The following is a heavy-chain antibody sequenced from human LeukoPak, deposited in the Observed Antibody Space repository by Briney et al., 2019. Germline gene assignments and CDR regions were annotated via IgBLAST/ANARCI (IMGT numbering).Heavy chain of an antibody. Sequence: ASVKVSCKASGGTFSSYAISWVRQAPRRGLEWMGGIIPIFGTANYAQKFQGRVTITADESTSTAYMELSSLRSEDTAVHYCARDEICSSTSCYQGFDPWGQGTLVTVSS. CDR3: ARDEICSSTSCYQGFDP. V-gene: IGHV1-69*01. CDR1: GGTFSSYA. D-gene: IGHD2-2*01. J-gene: IGHJ5*02. CDR2: IIPIFGTA.